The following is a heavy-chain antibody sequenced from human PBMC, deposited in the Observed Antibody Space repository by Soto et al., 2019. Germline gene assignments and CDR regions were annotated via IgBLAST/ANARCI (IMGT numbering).Heavy chain of an antibody. J-gene: IGHJ6*02. CDR2: INPNSGGT. Sequence: ASVKVSCKASGYTFTGYYMHWVRQAPGQRLEWMGWINPNSGGTNYAQKFQGWATMTRDTSISTAYMELSRLRSDDTAVYYCARDQYCISTSCYGGDYYGMDVWGQGTTVTVSS. CDR1: GYTFTGYY. V-gene: IGHV1-2*04. D-gene: IGHD2-2*01. CDR3: ARDQYCISTSCYGGDYYGMDV.